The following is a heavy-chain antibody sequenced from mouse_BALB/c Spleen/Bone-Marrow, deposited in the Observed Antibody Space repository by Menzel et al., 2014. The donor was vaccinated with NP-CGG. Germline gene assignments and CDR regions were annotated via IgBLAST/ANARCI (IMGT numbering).Heavy chain of an antibody. V-gene: IGHV1-14*01. CDR2: INPYNDGT. D-gene: IGHD5-1-1*01. Sequence: VQLQQSGPELVKPGASVKMSCKASGYTFTSYVMHWVKQKPGQGLEWIGYINPYNDGTKYNEKFKGKAALTSDKSSSTAYMELSSLTSEDSAVYYCARWRYPYAMDYWGQGTSVTVSS. J-gene: IGHJ4*01. CDR3: ARWRYPYAMDY. CDR1: GYTFTSYV.